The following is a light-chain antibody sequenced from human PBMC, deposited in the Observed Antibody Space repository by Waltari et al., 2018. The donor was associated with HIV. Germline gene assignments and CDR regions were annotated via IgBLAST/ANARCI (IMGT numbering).Light chain of an antibody. J-gene: IGKJ4*01. CDR2: WAS. CDR1: QSVSSSY. Sequence: EIVLTQSPGTLSLSPGERATLSCRASQSVSSSYLAWYQQKPGQPPKLLISWASTRESGVPDRFSGSGSGTDFTLTISSLQAEDVAVYYCQQYYSTLTFGGGTKVEIK. CDR3: QQYYSTLT. V-gene: IGKV4-1*01.